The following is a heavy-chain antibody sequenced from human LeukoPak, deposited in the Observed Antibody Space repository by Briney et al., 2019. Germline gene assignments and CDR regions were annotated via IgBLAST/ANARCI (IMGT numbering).Heavy chain of an antibody. CDR1: GFAFSTYW. CDR3: VRVPLTPSRPFDY. D-gene: IGHD4-23*01. CDR2: ISSGGSSI. V-gene: IGHV3-74*01. Sequence: TGGSLRLSCAASGFAFSTYWLHWVRQAPGKGLVWVSHISSGGSSIRNPDSVKGRFTISRDNAKNMLYLQMNSLRAEDTAVYYCVRVPLTPSRPFDYWGQGTLVAVSS. J-gene: IGHJ4*02.